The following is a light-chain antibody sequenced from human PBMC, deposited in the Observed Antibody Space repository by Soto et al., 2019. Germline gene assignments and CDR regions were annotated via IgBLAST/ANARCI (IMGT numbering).Light chain of an antibody. CDR3: TSYSRYRVLV. CDR1: SSDIGGYKY. Sequence: QSVLTQPASVSGSLGQSITISCTGTSSDIGGYKYVSWYQQHPGKAPKLIIFEVSNRPSGVSDRFSGSNSGNTASLTISGLQAEDEADYYCTSYSRYRVLVFGGGTKLPS. CDR2: EVS. J-gene: IGLJ3*02. V-gene: IGLV2-14*01.